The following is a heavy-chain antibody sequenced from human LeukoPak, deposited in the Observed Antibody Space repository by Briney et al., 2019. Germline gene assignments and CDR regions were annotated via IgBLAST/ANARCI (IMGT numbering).Heavy chain of an antibody. Sequence: SLRPSCAASGVTFSTYETNWVRQAPRNVLEWASSTSSSGSTIYYAASVKGRFTVSRDNAKKSLYLQMNSLRAEDTAVYYCAKVPLNMVRGVAYYFDYWGEGPLVTVSS. J-gene: IGHJ4*02. CDR1: GVTFSTYE. V-gene: IGHV3-48*03. CDR2: TSSSGSTI. CDR3: AKVPLNMVRGVAYYFDY. D-gene: IGHD3-10*01.